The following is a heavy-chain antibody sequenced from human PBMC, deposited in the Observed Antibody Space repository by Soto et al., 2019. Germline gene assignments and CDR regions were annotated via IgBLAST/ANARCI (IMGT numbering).Heavy chain of an antibody. CDR2: IYYRGST. V-gene: IGHV4-59*01. D-gene: IGHD3-22*01. Sequence: SETVSLTCTVSGGSISSYYWSWIRQPPGKGLEWIGYIYYRGSTNYNPSLKSRVTMSVDTSKNQFSLKLSSVTAADTAVYYCARAGWDYYDSSGYLPPDYWGQGTLVTVSS. CDR1: GGSISSYY. J-gene: IGHJ4*02. CDR3: ARAGWDYYDSSGYLPPDY.